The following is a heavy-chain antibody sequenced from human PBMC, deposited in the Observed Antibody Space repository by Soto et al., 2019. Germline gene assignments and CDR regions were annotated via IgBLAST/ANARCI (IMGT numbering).Heavy chain of an antibody. D-gene: IGHD2-2*01. CDR3: ARGRVPAAHLNQYYYYYYYMDV. CDR1: GYTFTSYD. V-gene: IGHV1-8*01. Sequence: ASVKVSCKASGYTFTSYDINWVRQATGQGLEWMGWMNPNSGNTGYAQKFQGRVTMTRNTSISTAYMELSSLRSEDTAVYYCARGRVPAAHLNQYYYYYYYMDVWGKGTTVTVSS. CDR2: MNPNSGNT. J-gene: IGHJ6*03.